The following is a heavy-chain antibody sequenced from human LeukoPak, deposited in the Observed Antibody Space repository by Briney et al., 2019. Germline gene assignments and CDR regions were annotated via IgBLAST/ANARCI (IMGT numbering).Heavy chain of an antibody. J-gene: IGHJ6*02. D-gene: IGHD3-22*01. CDR1: GFTVSSNY. CDR3: ARDRWYYYDSSGYYYYYYGMDV. Sequence: GGSLRLSCAASGFTVSSNYMSWVRQAPGKGLEWVSVIYSGGSTYYADSVKGRFTTSRDNSKNTLYLQMNSLRAEDTAVYYCARDRWYYYDSSGYYYYYYGMDVWGQGTTVTVSS. V-gene: IGHV3-66*01. CDR2: IYSGGST.